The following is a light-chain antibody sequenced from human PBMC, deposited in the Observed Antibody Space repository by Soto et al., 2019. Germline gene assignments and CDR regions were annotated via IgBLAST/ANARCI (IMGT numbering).Light chain of an antibody. Sequence: QSALTQPASLSGSPGQSITISCTGTSSDIGAYDYVSWFQQHPGKAPKLMISEVNNRPSGVSNRFSGSKSGNTAYLTISGLQVEDEAEYFCSSYVGDSAYAFGTGTKVTVL. CDR2: EVN. CDR1: SSDIGAYDY. J-gene: IGLJ1*01. V-gene: IGLV2-14*01. CDR3: SSYVGDSAYA.